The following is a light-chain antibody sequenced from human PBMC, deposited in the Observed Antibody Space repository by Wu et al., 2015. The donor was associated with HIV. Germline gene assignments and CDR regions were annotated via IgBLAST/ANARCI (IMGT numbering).Light chain of an antibody. CDR1: QSVSSN. CDR3: QQYDNWPPWT. Sequence: IVMTQSPATLSVSPGGRATLSCRASQSVSSNLAWYQQKPGQAPRLLIYGASTRATGIPDRFSGSGSGTEFTLTISSIQSEDFAVYYCQQYDNWPPWTFGQGTKVEIK. J-gene: IGKJ1*01. V-gene: IGKV3-15*01. CDR2: GAS.